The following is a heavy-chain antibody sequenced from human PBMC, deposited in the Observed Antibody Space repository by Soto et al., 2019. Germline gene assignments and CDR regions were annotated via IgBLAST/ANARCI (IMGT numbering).Heavy chain of an antibody. V-gene: IGHV4-59*08. J-gene: IGHJ4*02. D-gene: IGHD4-4*01. CDR1: GGSITNYY. CDR2: IFYSGNT. CDR3: ERQVPNTVVTTAHFDY. Sequence: SETLSLTCSVSGGSITNYYWNWIRQPPGKGLEWIGHIFYSGNTNYSPSLKSRVTISVDLSKNHFSLKFNSVTAADTAVYYCERQVPNTVVTTAHFDYCGQVDLVPVSS.